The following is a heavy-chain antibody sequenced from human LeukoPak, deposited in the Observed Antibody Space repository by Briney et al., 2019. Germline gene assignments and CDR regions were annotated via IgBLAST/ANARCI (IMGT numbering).Heavy chain of an antibody. D-gene: IGHD3-10*01. CDR3: AKGDKELLFRRSYYYYMDV. CDR1: GFTFSSYW. Sequence: GGSLRLSCAASGFTFSSYWMHWVRQAPGKGLVWVSRINSDGSSTSYADSVKGRFTISRGNAKNTLYLQMNSLRAEDTAVYYCAKGDKELLFRRSYYYYMDVWGKGTTVTISS. CDR2: INSDGSST. V-gene: IGHV3-74*01. J-gene: IGHJ6*03.